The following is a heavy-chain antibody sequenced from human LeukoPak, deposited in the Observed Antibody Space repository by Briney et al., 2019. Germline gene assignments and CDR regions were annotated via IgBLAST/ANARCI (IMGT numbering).Heavy chain of an antibody. CDR1: GFTFSSYS. V-gene: IGHV3-21*01. D-gene: IGHD6-13*01. CDR3: ERTGHSWYDPLHNWFDP. CDR2: ISSSSSYI. J-gene: IGHJ5*02. Sequence: PGGSLRLSCAASGFTFSSYSMNWVRQAPGKGLEWVSSISSSSSYIYYADSVKGRFTISRDNARNSLYLQMNSLRAEDTAVYYCERTGHSWYDPLHNWFDPWGQGTLVTVSS.